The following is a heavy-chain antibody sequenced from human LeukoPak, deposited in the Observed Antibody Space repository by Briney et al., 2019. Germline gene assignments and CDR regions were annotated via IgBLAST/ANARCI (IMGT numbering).Heavy chain of an antibody. Sequence: ASVKVSCKASGYTFTSYGISWVRQAPGQGLEWMGWISAYNGNTNYAQKLQGRVTMTTDTSTSTAYMELRSLRSDDTAVYYCARAYHSSWYLNWFDPWGQGTLVTVSS. CDR1: GYTFTSYG. V-gene: IGHV1-18*01. J-gene: IGHJ5*02. D-gene: IGHD6-13*01. CDR3: ARAYHSSWYLNWFDP. CDR2: ISAYNGNT.